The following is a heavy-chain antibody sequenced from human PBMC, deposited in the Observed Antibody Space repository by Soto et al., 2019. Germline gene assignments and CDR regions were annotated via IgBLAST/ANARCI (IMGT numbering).Heavy chain of an antibody. Sequence: AVGSLRLSCSASGFIFSDENMSWVRQVPGKGLEWVSGISGGGSYIFYADSVQGRFSISRDNPKNSLFLEMNSLRVEDTAVYYCARDSDCHSTSCFFPPHVWGQGTTVTVSS. CDR2: ISGGGSYI. J-gene: IGHJ6*02. CDR3: ARDSDCHSTSCFFPPHV. CDR1: GFIFSDEN. D-gene: IGHD2-2*01. V-gene: IGHV3-21*06.